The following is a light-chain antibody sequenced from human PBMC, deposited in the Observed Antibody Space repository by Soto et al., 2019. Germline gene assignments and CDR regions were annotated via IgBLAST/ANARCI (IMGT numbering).Light chain of an antibody. V-gene: IGKV3-15*01. CDR1: QSVSSN. CDR3: QQYKNWPWT. J-gene: IGKJ1*01. CDR2: GAS. Sequence: EMVMTQSPATLSVSPGERGTLSCRASQSVSSNLAWYQQKPGQAPRLLIYGASTRATGIPARFSGSGSGTEFTLTISSLQPEDFAVYYCQQYKNWPWTFGQGTKVEIK.